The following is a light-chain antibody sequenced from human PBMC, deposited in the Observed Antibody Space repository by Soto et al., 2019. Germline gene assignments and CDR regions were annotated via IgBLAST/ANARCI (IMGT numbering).Light chain of an antibody. CDR1: SSDVGAYDY. CDR2: EVT. Sequence: QSALTQPASVSGSPGQSITISCTGTSSDVGAYDYVSWYQQNPGKAPKLIIYEVTDRPSGVSNRFSGSKSGNTASLTISGLQAEDEAEYYCSSYTNINTRACVFGTGTKLTVL. J-gene: IGLJ1*01. CDR3: SSYTNINTRACV. V-gene: IGLV2-14*01.